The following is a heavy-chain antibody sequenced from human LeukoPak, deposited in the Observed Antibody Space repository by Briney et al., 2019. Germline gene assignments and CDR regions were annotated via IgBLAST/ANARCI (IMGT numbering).Heavy chain of an antibody. V-gene: IGHV4-59*01. CDR1: GGPISSYY. CDR2: IYYSGST. J-gene: IGHJ4*02. D-gene: IGHD3-16*01. Sequence: SETLSLTCTVSGGPISSYYWSWIRQPPGKGLEWIGYIYYSGSTNYNPSLKSRVTISVDTSKNQFSLKLSSVTAADTAVYYCARYRLRLGGYFDYWGQGTLVTVSS. CDR3: ARYRLRLGGYFDY.